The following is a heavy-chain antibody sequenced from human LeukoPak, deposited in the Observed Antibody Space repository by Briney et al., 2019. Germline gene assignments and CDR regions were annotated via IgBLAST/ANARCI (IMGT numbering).Heavy chain of an antibody. Sequence: PGGSLRLSCAASGFSISDYYMSWIRQSPEKGLEWISYVTSSGGSTKYADSVKGRFTISRDNAKNSVALQMNSLRAEDTAVYYCTRERRGSYFAFESWGQGTLVTVSS. J-gene: IGHJ4*02. CDR2: VTSSGGST. CDR1: GFSISDYY. CDR3: TRERRGSYFAFES. D-gene: IGHD3-10*01. V-gene: IGHV3-11*01.